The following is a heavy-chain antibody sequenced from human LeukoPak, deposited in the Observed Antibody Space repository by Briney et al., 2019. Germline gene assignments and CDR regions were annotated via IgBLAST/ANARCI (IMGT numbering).Heavy chain of an antibody. CDR3: ARHHHFAYDPYNWFDP. D-gene: IGHD3-22*01. CDR2: IYPGDSDT. Sequence: GESLKISCMGSGYSFTSYWIGWVRQMPGKGLEWMGIIYPGDSDTRYSPSFQGQVTISADKSISTAYLQWSSLKASDTAMYYCARHHHFAYDPYNWFDPWGQGTLVTVSS. CDR1: GYSFTSYW. J-gene: IGHJ5*02. V-gene: IGHV5-51*01.